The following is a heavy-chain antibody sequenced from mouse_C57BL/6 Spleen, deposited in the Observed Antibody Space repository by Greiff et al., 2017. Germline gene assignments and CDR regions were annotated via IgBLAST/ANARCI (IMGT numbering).Heavy chain of an antibody. D-gene: IGHD2-12*01. CDR3: SADGNDDLLAY. V-gene: IGHV14-4*01. CDR2: IDPENGDT. J-gene: IGHJ3*01. CDR1: GFNIKDDY. Sequence: EVQLQQSGAELVRPGASVKLSCTASGFNIKDDYMHWVKQRPEQGLEWIGWIDPENGDTEYASKFQGKATITADTSSNTAYLQLSSLTSADTAVYYCSADGNDDLLAYWGQGTLVTVSA.